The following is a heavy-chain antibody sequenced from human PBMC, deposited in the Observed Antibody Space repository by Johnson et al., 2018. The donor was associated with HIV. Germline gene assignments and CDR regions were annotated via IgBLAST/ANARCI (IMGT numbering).Heavy chain of an antibody. CDR3: AKERGISGGFDF. J-gene: IGHJ3*01. V-gene: IGHV3-66*01. D-gene: IGHD2-15*01. Sequence: VQLVESGGGLVKPGGSLRLSCAASGFTFSDYYMSWIRQAPGKGLECVSGIYSGGRTYYADSVKGRFTISRDNSKNTLYLQMNSLRAEDTAVYYCAKERGISGGFDFWGQGTRVTVSS. CDR2: IYSGGRT. CDR1: GFTFSDYY.